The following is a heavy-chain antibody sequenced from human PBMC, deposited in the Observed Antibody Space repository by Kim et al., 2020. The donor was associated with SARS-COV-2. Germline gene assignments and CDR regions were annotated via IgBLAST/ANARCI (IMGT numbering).Heavy chain of an antibody. D-gene: IGHD4-17*01. Sequence: SVKVSCKASGGTFSSYAISWVRQAPGQGLEWMGGIIPIFGTANYAQKFQGRVTITADESTSTAYMELSSLRSEDTAVYYCARGGNDYGDSHWYFDLWGRGTLVTVSS. CDR1: GGTFSSYA. V-gene: IGHV1-69*13. CDR2: IIPIFGTA. CDR3: ARGGNDYGDSHWYFDL. J-gene: IGHJ2*01.